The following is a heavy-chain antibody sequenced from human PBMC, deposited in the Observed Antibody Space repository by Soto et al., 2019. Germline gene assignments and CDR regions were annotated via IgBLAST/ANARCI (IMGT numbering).Heavy chain of an antibody. CDR1: GGSISSYY. J-gene: IGHJ5*02. V-gene: IGHV4-59*01. CDR3: ARGRGHCWFDR. Sequence: PSETLSLTCTVSGGSISSYYWSWIRQPPGKGLEWIGYIYYSGSTNYNPSLKSRVTISVDTSKNQFSLKLSSVTAADTAVYYCARGRGHCWFDRWGQGNLVTVYS. D-gene: IGHD6-25*01. CDR2: IYYSGST.